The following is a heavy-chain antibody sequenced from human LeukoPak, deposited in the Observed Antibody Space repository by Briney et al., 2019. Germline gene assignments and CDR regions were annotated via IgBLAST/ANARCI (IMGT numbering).Heavy chain of an antibody. CDR1: GFTFSSY. V-gene: IGHV4-34*01. CDR2: INHSGST. Sequence: GSLRLSCAASGFTFSSYWSWIRQPPGKGLEWIGEINHSGSTNYNPSLKSRVTISVDTSKNQFSLKLSSVTAADTAVYYCARVYYYDSSGYYYFDYWGQGTLVTVSS. CDR3: ARVYYYDSSGYYYFDY. J-gene: IGHJ4*02. D-gene: IGHD3-22*01.